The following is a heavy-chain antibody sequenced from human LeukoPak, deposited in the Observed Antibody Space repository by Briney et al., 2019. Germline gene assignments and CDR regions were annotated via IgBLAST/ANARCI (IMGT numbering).Heavy chain of an antibody. J-gene: IGHJ1*01. Sequence: GGSLRFSCAASGFTFSSYWMHLVRQAPGKGLVWVSRIKSDGSTNYADSVKGRFTISRDNAKNTVSLQMNSLRAEDTGVYYCARAPSEIGGYYPEYFRHWGQGTLVTVSS. CDR2: IKSDGST. CDR1: GFTFSSYW. CDR3: ARAPSEIGGYYPEYFRH. D-gene: IGHD3-22*01. V-gene: IGHV3-74*01.